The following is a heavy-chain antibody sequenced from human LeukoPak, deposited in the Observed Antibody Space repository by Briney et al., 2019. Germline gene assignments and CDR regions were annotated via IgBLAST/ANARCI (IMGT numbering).Heavy chain of an antibody. CDR3: ARDGGGSSDY. D-gene: IGHD6-6*01. V-gene: IGHV3-23*01. CDR2: ISDSGGTI. J-gene: IGHJ4*02. Sequence: GGSLRLSCVASGFTFSNNAMSWVRQAPGKGLEWVSAISDSGGTIYDADSVKGRFTISRDSAHNSLHLQMSSLRVEDTAVYYCARDGGGSSDYWGQGTLVTVSS. CDR1: GFTFSNNA.